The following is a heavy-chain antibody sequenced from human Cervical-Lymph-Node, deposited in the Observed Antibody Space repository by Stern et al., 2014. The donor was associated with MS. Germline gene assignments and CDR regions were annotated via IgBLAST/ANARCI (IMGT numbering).Heavy chain of an antibody. CDR3: TKSYFRIAYFFDY. J-gene: IGHJ4*02. V-gene: IGHV3-30*18. Sequence: VHLVESGGGVVQPGGSLRLSCAASGFTFNDFGLHWVRQAPGKRLEWVAVISYDGSNRDYADSVKGRFTVSRDNSKNILHLDMNSLRAEDAAVYYCTKSYFRIAYFFDYWGQGTLVTVTS. D-gene: IGHD2-21*01. CDR1: GFTFNDFG. CDR2: ISYDGSNR.